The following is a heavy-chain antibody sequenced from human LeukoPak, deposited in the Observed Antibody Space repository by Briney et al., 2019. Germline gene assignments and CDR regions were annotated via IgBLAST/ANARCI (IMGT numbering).Heavy chain of an antibody. Sequence: SGGSLRPSCAASGFTVSSNYSSWVRQAPGKGLEWVANIKKDGSEKYYVDSVKGRFTISRDNAKTSLYLQMNSLRVEDTAVYYCARDLSGVTGYTYGRGIDYWGQGTLVTVSS. CDR1: GFTVSSNY. J-gene: IGHJ4*02. CDR3: ARDLSGVTGYTYGRGIDY. V-gene: IGHV3-7*01. CDR2: IKKDGSEK. D-gene: IGHD5-18*01.